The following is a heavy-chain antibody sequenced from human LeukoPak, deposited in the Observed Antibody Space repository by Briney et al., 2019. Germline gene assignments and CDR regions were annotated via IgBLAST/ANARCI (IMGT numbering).Heavy chain of an antibody. D-gene: IGHD3-10*01. CDR1: GYSISSGYY. CDR2: IYHSGSA. CDR3: ARSSGSGSRNYYYYPLDV. V-gene: IGHV4-38-2*02. J-gene: IGHJ6*02. Sequence: SETLSLTCTVSGYSISSGYYWGWIRQPPGKGLEWIGSIYHSGSANYSPSLKSRVTISLDTSQNQISLNLTSVTAADTAVYYCARSSGSGSRNYYYYPLDVWGQGTTVTVSS.